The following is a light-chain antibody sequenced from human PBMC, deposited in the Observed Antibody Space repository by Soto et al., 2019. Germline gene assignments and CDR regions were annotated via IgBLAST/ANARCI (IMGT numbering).Light chain of an antibody. CDR1: TSNLGAGYD. V-gene: IGLV1-40*01. Sequence: QSALTQPPSVSGAPGQRVTISCTGSTSNLGAGYDVHWYQQVPGTAPKLLIYLNIQRPSGVPDRFSGSKSDTSASLAITGLQAEDEADYYCQSFDSGLTGSVFGTGTKLTVL. CDR3: QSFDSGLTGSV. CDR2: LNI. J-gene: IGLJ1*01.